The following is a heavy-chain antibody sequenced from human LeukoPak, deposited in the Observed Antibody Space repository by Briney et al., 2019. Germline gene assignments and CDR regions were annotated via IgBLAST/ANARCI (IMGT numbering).Heavy chain of an antibody. CDR3: ARDWGGYCSGGSCYLVAFDI. CDR1: GGSISSSSYY. V-gene: IGHV4-39*07. CDR2: IYYSGST. J-gene: IGHJ3*02. Sequence: SETLSLTCTVSGGSISSSSYYWGWIRQPPGKGLEWIGSIYYSGSTYYNPSLKSRVTMSVDTSKNQFSLKLSSVTAADTAVYYCARDWGGYCSGGSCYLVAFDIWGQGTMVTVSS. D-gene: IGHD2-15*01.